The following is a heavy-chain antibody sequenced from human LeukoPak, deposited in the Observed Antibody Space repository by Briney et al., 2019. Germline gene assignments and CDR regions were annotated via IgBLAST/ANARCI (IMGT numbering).Heavy chain of an antibody. CDR1: GGSISSYY. CDR2: LYYSGST. D-gene: IGHD3-10*01. J-gene: IGHJ4*02. CDR3: ARGLGAILWFGELLSPGYFDY. V-gene: IGHV4-59*12. Sequence: PSETLSLTCTVSGGSISSYYWSWIRQPPGKELEWIGYLYYSGSTNYNPSLKSRVTISVDTSKNQFSLKLSSVTAADTAVYYCARGLGAILWFGELLSPGYFDYWGQGTLVTVSS.